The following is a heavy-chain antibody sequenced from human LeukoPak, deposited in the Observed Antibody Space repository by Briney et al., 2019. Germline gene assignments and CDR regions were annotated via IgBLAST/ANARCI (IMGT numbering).Heavy chain of an antibody. CDR3: AKDFCSSTSCHSHSYYFDY. V-gene: IGHV3-9*01. J-gene: IGHJ4*02. CDR1: GFTFDDYA. Sequence: GGSLRLSCAASGFTFDDYAMHWVRQAPGKGLEGVSGISWNSGSIGYADSVKGRFTISRDNAKNSLYLQMNSLRAEDTALYYCAKDFCSSTSCHSHSYYFDYWGQGTLVTVSS. D-gene: IGHD2-2*01. CDR2: ISWNSGSI.